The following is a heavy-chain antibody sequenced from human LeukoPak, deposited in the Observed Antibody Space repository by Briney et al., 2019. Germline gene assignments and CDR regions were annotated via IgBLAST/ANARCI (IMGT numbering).Heavy chain of an antibody. CDR2: INPDSGVT. V-gene: IGHV1-2*02. Sequence: GASVKVSCKASGYTFTGYYIHWVRQAPGQGLEWMGWINPDSGVTNYAQKFQGRVTMTRDTSISTAYMELSRLRSDDTAVYYCATYDSDAFDIWGQGTMVTVSS. CDR3: ATYDSDAFDI. CDR1: GYTFTGYY. D-gene: IGHD3-22*01. J-gene: IGHJ3*02.